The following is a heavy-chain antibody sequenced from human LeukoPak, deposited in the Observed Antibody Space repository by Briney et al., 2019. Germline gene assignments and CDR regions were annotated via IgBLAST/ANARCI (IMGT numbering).Heavy chain of an antibody. D-gene: IGHD4-17*01. V-gene: IGHV4-59*01. CDR1: GGSFSGYY. Sequence: SETPSLTCAVYGGSFSGYYWSWIRQPPGKGLEWIGYISYIGSTNYNPSLKSRVTISVDTSKNQFSLKVSSVTAADTAVYYCARDPTTVTKGFDIWGQGTLVTVSS. CDR2: ISYIGST. CDR3: ARDPTTVTKGFDI. J-gene: IGHJ3*02.